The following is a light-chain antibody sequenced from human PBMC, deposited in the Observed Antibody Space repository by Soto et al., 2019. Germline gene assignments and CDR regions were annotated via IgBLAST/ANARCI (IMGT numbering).Light chain of an antibody. CDR2: SNN. Sequence: QSVLTQPPSASGTPGQRVTISCSGSSSNIGSNTVNWYQQLPGTAPKLLIYSNNQRPSGVPDRFSGSQSGTSASLAISGLQSEDEADYYCAAYDDSLNGPGVVFGGGTKLTVL. V-gene: IGLV1-44*01. CDR3: AAYDDSLNGPGVV. J-gene: IGLJ2*01. CDR1: SSNIGSNT.